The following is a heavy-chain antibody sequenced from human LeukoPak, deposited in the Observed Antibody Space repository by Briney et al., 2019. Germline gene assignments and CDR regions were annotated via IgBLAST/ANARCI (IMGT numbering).Heavy chain of an antibody. CDR2: IYSTGST. D-gene: IGHD6-13*01. J-gene: IGHJ4*02. CDR1: GGSINFYY. V-gene: IGHV4-4*07. Sequence: PSETLSHTCTVSGGSINFYYWSWIRQPAGKGLEWIGRIYSTGSTNYSPSLKSRVTMSVDKSKNQFSLNLSSVTAADTAVYYCARGIADPYSFVSGGQRPVVSVSS. CDR3: ARGIADPYSFVS.